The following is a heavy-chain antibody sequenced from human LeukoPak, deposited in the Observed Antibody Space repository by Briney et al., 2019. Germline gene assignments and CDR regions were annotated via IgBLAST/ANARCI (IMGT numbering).Heavy chain of an antibody. Sequence: GGSLRLSCAASGFTFSDYAMSWVRQAPGKGLEWVSAISGNGISTYYADSMKGRFTISRDNSESTLYLQMKSLRAEDTAVYYCAKDPHYFDSSGYYYDWGKRTLVTVSS. CDR1: GFTFSDYA. V-gene: IGHV3-23*01. J-gene: IGHJ4*02. D-gene: IGHD3-22*01. CDR2: ISGNGIST. CDR3: AKDPHYFDSSGYYYD.